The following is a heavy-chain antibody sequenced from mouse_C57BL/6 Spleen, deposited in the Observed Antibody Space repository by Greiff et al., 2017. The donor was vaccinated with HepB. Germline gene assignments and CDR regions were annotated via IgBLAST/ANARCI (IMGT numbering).Heavy chain of an antibody. J-gene: IGHJ1*03. V-gene: IGHV1-80*01. CDR2: IYPGDGDT. Sequence: QVHVKQSGAELVKPGASVKISCKASGYAFSSYWMNWVKQRPGKGLEWIGQIYPGDGDTNYNGKFKGKATLTADKSSSTAYMQLSSLTSEDSAVYFCARTVEYYGSSYGYFDVWGTGTTVTVSS. D-gene: IGHD1-1*01. CDR3: ARTVEYYGSSYGYFDV. CDR1: GYAFSSYW.